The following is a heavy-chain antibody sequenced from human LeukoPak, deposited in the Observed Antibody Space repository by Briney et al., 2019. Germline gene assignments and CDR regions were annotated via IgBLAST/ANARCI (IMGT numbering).Heavy chain of an antibody. Sequence: GGSLRLSCAASGFTFSSYSMNWVRQAPGKGLEWVSYISSSGSTIYYADSVKGRFAISRDNAKNSLYLQMNSLRAEDTAVYYCARGRRQWRVGNWFDPWGQGTLVTVSS. CDR2: ISSSGSTI. CDR3: ARGRRQWRVGNWFDP. D-gene: IGHD1-1*01. CDR1: GFTFSSYS. J-gene: IGHJ5*02. V-gene: IGHV3-48*04.